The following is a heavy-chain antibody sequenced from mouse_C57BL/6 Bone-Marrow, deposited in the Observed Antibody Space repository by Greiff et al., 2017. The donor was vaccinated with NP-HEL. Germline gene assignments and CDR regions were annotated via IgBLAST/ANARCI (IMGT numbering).Heavy chain of an antibody. D-gene: IGHD2-4*01. CDR1: GYTFTSYG. V-gene: IGHV1-81*01. CDR3: ARSPVYYDYHWYFDV. J-gene: IGHJ1*03. Sequence: VQGVESGAELARPGASVKLSCKASGYTFTSYGISWVKQRTGQGLEWIGEIYPRSGNTYYNEKFKGKATLTADKSSSTAYMELRSLTSEDSAVYFCARSPVYYDYHWYFDVWGTGTTVTVSS. CDR2: IYPRSGNT.